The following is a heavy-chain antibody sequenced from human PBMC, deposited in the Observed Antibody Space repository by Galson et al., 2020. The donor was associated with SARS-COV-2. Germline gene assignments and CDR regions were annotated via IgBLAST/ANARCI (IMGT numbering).Heavy chain of an antibody. D-gene: IGHD3-10*01. CDR2: IETDGGVT. J-gene: IGHJ5*01. V-gene: IGHV3-74*01. Sequence: GESLKISCAASGFTFSNYWMHWVRQAPGKGLVWVSRIETDGGVTTYADSVKGRFTISRDNAKNTLYLQMNSLRVEDTAVYYCARGCSGSGTSMDNWFDSWGQGTLVTVSS. CDR3: ARGCSGSGTSMDNWFDS. CDR1: GFTFSNYW.